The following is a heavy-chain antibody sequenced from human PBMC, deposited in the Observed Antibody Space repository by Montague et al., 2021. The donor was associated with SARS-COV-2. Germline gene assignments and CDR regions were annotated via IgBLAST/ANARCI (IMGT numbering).Heavy chain of an antibody. CDR1: GSSVRSYY. CDR3: ARENTVTTFGGPYYIDS. CDR2: IYDSGST. D-gene: IGHD4-17*01. V-gene: IGHV4-59*02. J-gene: IGHJ4*02. Sequence: SETLSLTCIVSGSSVRSYYWSWIRQPPGKGLEWIGYIYDSGSTNXXPSLKSRVTISVDTSKNQFSLKLSSVTAADTAVYYCARENTVTTFGGPYYIDSWGQETLVTVSA.